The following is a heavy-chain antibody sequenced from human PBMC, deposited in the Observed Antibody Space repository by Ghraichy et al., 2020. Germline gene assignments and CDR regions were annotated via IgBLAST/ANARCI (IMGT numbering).Heavy chain of an antibody. CDR2: ISSSSSII. Sequence: GGSLRLSCAASGFTFSSYSMNWVRQAPGKGLEWVSYISSSSSIIYYADSVKGRFTISRDNAKNSLYLQMNSLRDEDTAVYYCAREPRESGGFGVLYYYYYYGMDVWGQGTTVTVSS. V-gene: IGHV3-48*02. D-gene: IGHD3-3*01. J-gene: IGHJ6*02. CDR3: AREPRESGGFGVLYYYYYYGMDV. CDR1: GFTFSSYS.